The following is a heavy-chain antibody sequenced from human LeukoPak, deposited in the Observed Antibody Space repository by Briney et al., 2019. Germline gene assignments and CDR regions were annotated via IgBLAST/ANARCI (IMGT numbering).Heavy chain of an antibody. CDR3: ANRYGDSLYYFDY. D-gene: IGHD4-17*01. Sequence: GGSLRLSYAASGFTFSGYAMSWVRQAPGKGLEWVSTISGSGGSTYYADSVKGRFTISRDNSKNTLYLQMNSLRAEDTAVYYCANRYGDSLYYFDYWGQGTLVTVSS. V-gene: IGHV3-23*01. J-gene: IGHJ4*02. CDR2: ISGSGGST. CDR1: GFTFSGYA.